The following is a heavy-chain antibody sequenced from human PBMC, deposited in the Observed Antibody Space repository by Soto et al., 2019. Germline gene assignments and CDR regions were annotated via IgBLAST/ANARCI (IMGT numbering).Heavy chain of an antibody. V-gene: IGHV4-34*01. Sequence: SETLSLTCAVYGGSFSGYYWSWIRQPPGKGLEWIGEINHSGSTNYNPSLKSRVTISVDTSKNQFSLKLSSVTAADTAVYYCERGLLDRDDYYYYYYCMDVWYQGTTLTVSS. J-gene: IGHJ6*02. D-gene: IGHD1-1*01. CDR1: GGSFSGYY. CDR2: INHSGST. CDR3: ERGLLDRDDYYYYYYCMDV.